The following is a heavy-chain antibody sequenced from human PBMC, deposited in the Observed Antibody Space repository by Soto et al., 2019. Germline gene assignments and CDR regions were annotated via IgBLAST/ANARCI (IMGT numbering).Heavy chain of an antibody. CDR3: ARGLISGSHYSGGWYYFDS. D-gene: IGHD1-26*01. Sequence: SETLSLTCTVSGGSISSYYWGWIRQPPGKGLEWIGYIHYTGSTIYNPSLKTRVTISVDTSKNQFSLKLRSVTAADTAVYYCARGLISGSHYSGGWYYFDSWGQGTQVTVS. J-gene: IGHJ4*02. CDR2: IHYTGST. V-gene: IGHV4-59*08. CDR1: GGSISSYY.